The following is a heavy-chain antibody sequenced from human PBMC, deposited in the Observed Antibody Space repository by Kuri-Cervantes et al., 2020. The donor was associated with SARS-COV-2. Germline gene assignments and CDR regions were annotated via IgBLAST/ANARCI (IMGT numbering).Heavy chain of an antibody. CDR3: ARGWAPGFWSGYEDY. Sequence: GSLRLSCAVSGGSISSSNWWSWVRQPPGKGLEWIGEIYHSGSTNYNPSLKSRVTISVDKSKNQFSLKLSSVTAADTAVYYCARGWAPGFWSGYEDYWGQGTLVTVSS. D-gene: IGHD3-3*01. CDR1: GGSISSSNW. V-gene: IGHV4-4*02. J-gene: IGHJ4*02. CDR2: IYHSGST.